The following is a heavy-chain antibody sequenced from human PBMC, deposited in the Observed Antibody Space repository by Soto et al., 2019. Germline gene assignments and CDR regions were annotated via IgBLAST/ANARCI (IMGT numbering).Heavy chain of an antibody. V-gene: IGHV4-59*01. CDR3: ARDRAARPGSFDY. D-gene: IGHD6-6*01. CDR1: GGSISSYY. Sequence: QVQLQESGPGLVKPSETLSLTCTVSGGSISSYYWSWIRQPPGKGLEWIGYIYYSGTTTYNPSLKSRVTISIDTSKTQFSLKLSSVTAADTAVYYCARDRAARPGSFDYWGQGILVTVSS. CDR2: IYYSGTT. J-gene: IGHJ4*02.